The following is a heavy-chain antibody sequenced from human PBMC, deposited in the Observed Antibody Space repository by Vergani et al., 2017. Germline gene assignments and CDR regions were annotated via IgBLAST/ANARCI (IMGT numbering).Heavy chain of an antibody. V-gene: IGHV4-30-2*01. Sequence: QLQLQESGSGLVKPSQTLSLTCAVSGGPISSGGYSWSWIRQPPGKGLGWIGYIYHSGSTYYNPSLKSRVTISVDRSKNQFSLKLSSVTAADTAVYYCARADLYYDILAGYYSDAFDIWGQGTMVTVSS. CDR2: IYHSGST. J-gene: IGHJ3*02. CDR3: ARADLYYDILAGYYSDAFDI. D-gene: IGHD3-9*01. CDR1: GGPISSGGYS.